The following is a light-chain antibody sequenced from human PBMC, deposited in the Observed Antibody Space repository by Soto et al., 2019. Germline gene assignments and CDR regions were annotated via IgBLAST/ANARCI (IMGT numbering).Light chain of an antibody. Sequence: ELVMTQSPATLSVSPGERATLSCRASQSFSSNLAWYQQKPGQAPRLLIYGASTRATGIPARFSGSGSGTEFTLTISSLQSEDFAVYYCQQYNNWPPTTFGQGTQVDIK. V-gene: IGKV3-15*01. CDR1: QSFSSN. J-gene: IGKJ1*01. CDR2: GAS. CDR3: QQYNNWPPTT.